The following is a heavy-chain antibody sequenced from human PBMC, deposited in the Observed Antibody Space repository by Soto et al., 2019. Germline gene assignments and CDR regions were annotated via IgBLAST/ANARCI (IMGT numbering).Heavy chain of an antibody. Sequence: EVQLVESGGGLVQPGGSLRLSCAASGFTFSTYGMDWVRQDPGKGLEWVSYISSSSSTIYYADSVKGRFTISRDNAKNSLYLQMNSLRAEDTAVYYCAAQNYYGSGSYLDWGQGTLVTVSS. D-gene: IGHD3-10*01. CDR3: AAQNYYGSGSYLD. CDR1: GFTFSTYG. J-gene: IGHJ4*02. V-gene: IGHV3-48*01. CDR2: ISSSSSTI.